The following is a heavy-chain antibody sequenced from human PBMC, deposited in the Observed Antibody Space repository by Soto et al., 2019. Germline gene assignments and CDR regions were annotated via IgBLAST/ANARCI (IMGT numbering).Heavy chain of an antibody. CDR3: ARDVYYYDSSEAFDI. CDR1: GYTFTSYG. D-gene: IGHD3-22*01. V-gene: IGHV1-18*01. CDR2: ISAYNGNT. Sequence: ASVKVSCKASGYTFTSYGISWVRQAPGQGLEWMGWISAYNGNTNYAQKLQGRVTMTTDTSTSTAYMELRSLRSDDTAVYYCARDVYYYDSSEAFDIWGQGTMVTVSS. J-gene: IGHJ3*02.